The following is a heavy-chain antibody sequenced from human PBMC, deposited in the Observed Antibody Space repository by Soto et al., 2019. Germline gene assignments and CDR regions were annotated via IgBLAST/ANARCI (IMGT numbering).Heavy chain of an antibody. CDR1: GGSISSYY. CDR2: IYYSGST. J-gene: IGHJ4*02. Sequence: PSETLSLTCTVSGGSISSYYWSWIRQPPGKGLEWIGYIYYSGSTNYNPSLKSRVTISVDTSKNQFSLKLSSVTAADTAVYYCARLDFWSGYYSLFDYWGQGTLVTVSS. CDR3: ARLDFWSGYYSLFDY. D-gene: IGHD3-3*01. V-gene: IGHV4-59*01.